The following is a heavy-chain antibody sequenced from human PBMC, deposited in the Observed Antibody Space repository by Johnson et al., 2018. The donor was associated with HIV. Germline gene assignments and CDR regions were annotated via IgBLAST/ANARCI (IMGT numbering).Heavy chain of an antibody. Sequence: QVQLVESGGGLVKPGGSLRLSCAAPGLTFSDYYMTWIRQAPGKGLEWVSYISSSGSTMYYADSVKGRFTISRDNAKNSLYLQMNSLRAEDTAVYYCAKCVSLYLALWGAFDIWGQGTMVTVSS. CDR3: AKCVSLYLALWGAFDI. J-gene: IGHJ3*02. CDR2: ISSSGSTM. D-gene: IGHD3-16*01. V-gene: IGHV3-11*04. CDR1: GLTFSDYY.